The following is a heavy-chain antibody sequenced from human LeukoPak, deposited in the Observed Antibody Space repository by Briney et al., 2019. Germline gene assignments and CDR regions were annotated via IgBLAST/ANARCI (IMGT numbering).Heavy chain of an antibody. D-gene: IGHD2-21*02. CDR2: INPNSGGT. CDR1: GYSFIGYY. J-gene: IGHJ4*02. Sequence: ASVKVSCKASGYSFIGYYMHWVRQAPGQGLEWMGWINPNSGGTNYAQKFQGRVTMTRDTSISTAYMELSSLRSEDTAVYYCARGIVVVTAPLYYFDYWGQGTLVTVSS. V-gene: IGHV1-2*02. CDR3: ARGIVVVTAPLYYFDY.